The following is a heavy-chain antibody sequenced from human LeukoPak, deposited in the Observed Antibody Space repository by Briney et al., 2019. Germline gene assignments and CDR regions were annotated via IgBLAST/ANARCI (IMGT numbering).Heavy chain of an antibody. Sequence: SETLSLTCAVYGGSFSGYYWSWIRQPPGKGLEWIGEINHSGSTYYNPSLKSRVTISVDTSKNQFSLKLSSVTAADTAVYYCVETTSAYWGQGTLVTVSS. CDR2: INHSGST. CDR1: GGSFSGYY. D-gene: IGHD4-17*01. J-gene: IGHJ4*02. CDR3: VETTSAY. V-gene: IGHV4-34*01.